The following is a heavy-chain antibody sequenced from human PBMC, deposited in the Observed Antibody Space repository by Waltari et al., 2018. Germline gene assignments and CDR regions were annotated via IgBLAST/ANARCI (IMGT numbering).Heavy chain of an antibody. J-gene: IGHJ4*02. CDR1: GFTFSDHY. D-gene: IGHD1-26*01. Sequence: EVQLVESGGGLVQPGGSLRLSCAVSGFTFSDHYMDWVRQAPGKGLAWVGRTRNKANRYTAEYAASVKGRFTISRDDSKNSLYLQMNNLKTEDSAVYYCVRGGELMPLPLDYWGQGTLVTVSS. CDR2: TRNKANRYTA. V-gene: IGHV3-72*01. CDR3: VRGGELMPLPLDY.